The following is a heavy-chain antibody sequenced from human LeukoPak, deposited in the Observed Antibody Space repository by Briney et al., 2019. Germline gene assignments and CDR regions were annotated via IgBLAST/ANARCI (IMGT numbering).Heavy chain of an antibody. J-gene: IGHJ4*02. CDR3: ARDLYADYVWGSFDY. D-gene: IGHD3-16*01. V-gene: IGHV3-33*01. CDR2: WYDGSNK. Sequence: WYDGSNKYYADSVKGRFTISGDNSKNTLYLQMNSLRAEDTAVYYCARDLYADYVWGSFDYWGQGTLVTVSS.